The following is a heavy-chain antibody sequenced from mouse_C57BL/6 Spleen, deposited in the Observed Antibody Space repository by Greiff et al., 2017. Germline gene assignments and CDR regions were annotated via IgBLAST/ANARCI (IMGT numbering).Heavy chain of an antibody. CDR1: GYTFTSYW. CDR2: IDPSDSYT. D-gene: IGHD2-4*01. V-gene: IGHV1-69*01. J-gene: IGHJ3*01. CDR3: ARRGGYDYASAWFAY. Sequence: QVQLQQPGAELVLPGASVKLSCKASGYTFTSYWMHWVKQRPGQGLEWIGEIDPSDSYTNYNQKFKGKSPLTVDKSSSTAYMQLSSLTSEDSAVYYCARRGGYDYASAWFAYWGQGTLVTVSA.